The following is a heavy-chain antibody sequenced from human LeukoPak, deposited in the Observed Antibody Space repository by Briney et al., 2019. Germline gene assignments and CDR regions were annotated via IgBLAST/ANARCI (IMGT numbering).Heavy chain of an antibody. J-gene: IGHJ3*02. D-gene: IGHD3-9*01. V-gene: IGHV4-30-4*01. CDR2: IYYRGNT. CDR1: GGSVNSNDHY. Sequence: SQNLSLTCSVSGGSVNSNDHYWSWIRQSPGRGLEWIGSIYYRGNTYYSPSLESRVSMSMDVPRNQFSLQMNSVTAADTAVYYCASKEPFYDVLTGYYGGTFDIWGQGTMVTVSS. CDR3: ASKEPFYDVLTGYYGGTFDI.